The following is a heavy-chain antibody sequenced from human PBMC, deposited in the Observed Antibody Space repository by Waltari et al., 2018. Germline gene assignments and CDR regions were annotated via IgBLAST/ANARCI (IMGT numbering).Heavy chain of an antibody. CDR2: ISYDGSNK. J-gene: IGHJ6*02. D-gene: IGHD6-6*01. CDR3: ARPLIAARRYYYYGMDV. Sequence: QVQLVESGGGVVQPGRSLRLSCAASGFTFSSYAMHWVRQAPGKGLEWVAVISYDGSNKYYADSVKGRFTISRDNSKNTLYLQMNSLRAEDTAVYYCARPLIAARRYYYYGMDVWGQGTTVTVSS. CDR1: GFTFSSYA. V-gene: IGHV3-30-3*01.